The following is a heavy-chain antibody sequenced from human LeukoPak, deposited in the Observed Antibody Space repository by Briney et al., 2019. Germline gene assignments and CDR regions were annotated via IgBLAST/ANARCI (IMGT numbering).Heavy chain of an antibody. V-gene: IGHV5-51*01. J-gene: IGHJ5*02. CDR1: GYTFPNYW. D-gene: IGHD3-16*01. CDR3: ARGFGDPGDWFDP. Sequence: GESLKISCQASGYTFPNYWIGWVRQMPGKGLEWMGIIYLADSKTRYSPSFQGQVTISADKSISTAYLQWSSLKASDTAMYYCARGFGDPGDWFDPWGQGTLVTVSS. CDR2: IYLADSKT.